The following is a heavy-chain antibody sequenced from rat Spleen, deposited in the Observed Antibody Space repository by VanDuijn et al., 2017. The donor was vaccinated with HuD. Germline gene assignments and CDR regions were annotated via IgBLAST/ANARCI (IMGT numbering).Heavy chain of an antibody. CDR1: GFTFNDYY. Sequence: EVRLVESGGGLVRPGRSLKLSCAASGFTFNDYYMAWVRQAPTKGLEWVATINYDGSSTNYRDPVKGRFTISRDNAKSTLYLQMDSLKSEDTATYYCARSVVDYWGQGVMVTVSS. V-gene: IGHV5-7*01. J-gene: IGHJ2*01. CDR2: INYDGSST. CDR3: ARSVVDY.